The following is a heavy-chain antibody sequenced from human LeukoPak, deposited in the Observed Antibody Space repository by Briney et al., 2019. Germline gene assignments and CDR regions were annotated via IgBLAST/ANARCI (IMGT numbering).Heavy chain of an antibody. Sequence: PGGSLRLSCAASGFTLSVYTMNWVRQAPGKGLEWVSSISRSGTYTFYAVSVKGRFTISRDSAENSLFLQMNSLRAEDTAVYYCARDPRASTAAAGWFDPWGQGALVIVSS. D-gene: IGHD6-13*01. V-gene: IGHV3-21*01. J-gene: IGHJ5*02. CDR3: ARDPRASTAAAGWFDP. CDR1: GFTLSVYT. CDR2: ISRSGTYT.